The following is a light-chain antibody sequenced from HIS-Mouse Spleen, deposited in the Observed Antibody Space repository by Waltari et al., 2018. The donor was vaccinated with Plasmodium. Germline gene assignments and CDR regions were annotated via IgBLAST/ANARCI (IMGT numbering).Light chain of an antibody. V-gene: IGLV3-10*01. J-gene: IGLJ3*02. CDR1: ALPKKY. CDR3: YSTDSSGNHRV. CDR2: EDN. Sequence: SYELTQPPSVSVSPGQTARITCSGDALPKKYAYWYQHKSGQAPVLVIYEDNKRPSGIPEGFSGSSSGTMATLTISGAQVEDEADYYCYSTDSSGNHRVFGGGTKLTVL.